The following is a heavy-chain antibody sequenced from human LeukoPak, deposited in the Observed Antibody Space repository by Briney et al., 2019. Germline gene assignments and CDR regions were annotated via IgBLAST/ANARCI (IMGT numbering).Heavy chain of an antibody. CDR2: ISGSSGII. CDR1: GFTFSSYS. D-gene: IGHD1-1*01. Sequence: GGSLRLSCAASGFTFSSYSMNWVRQAPGKGLEWVSYISGSSGIIDYADSVRGRFTISRDNAKNSLYLQMNSLRAEDTAVYYCARGIQLTLAAHAFDVWGPGTMVTVSS. CDR3: ARGIQLTLAAHAFDV. V-gene: IGHV3-48*01. J-gene: IGHJ3*01.